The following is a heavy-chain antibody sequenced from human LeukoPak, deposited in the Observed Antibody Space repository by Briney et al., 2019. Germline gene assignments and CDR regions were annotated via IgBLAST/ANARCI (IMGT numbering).Heavy chain of an antibody. Sequence: ASVKVSCKASGYTFSDYGINWVRQATGQGLGWMVRISVYNGNTKYPQKFQGRVTMTTDTSSNTAHMELTSLRSDDTPVYYCARGDHCSTTTCYSYYYGMDVWGQGTTVAVSS. J-gene: IGHJ6*02. D-gene: IGHD2-2*01. CDR2: ISVYNGNT. CDR1: GYTFSDYG. V-gene: IGHV1-18*01. CDR3: ARGDHCSTTTCYSYYYGMDV.